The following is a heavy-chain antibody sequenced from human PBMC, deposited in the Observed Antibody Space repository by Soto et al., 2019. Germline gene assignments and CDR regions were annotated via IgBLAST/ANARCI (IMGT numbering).Heavy chain of an antibody. CDR3: ARRFGDASSAPGFDF. Sequence: QVQLVQSGAEVQRPGASVKVSCKTFGYPFSSYSISWVRQAPGQGLEWMGWISGYRGRRDYAQKVQDRVTVTTDTSTGTAYMELRSLTHDDTAVYYCARRFGDASSAPGFDFWGQGTQVTVSS. J-gene: IGHJ4*02. CDR2: ISGYRGRR. D-gene: IGHD2-21*02. CDR1: GYPFSSYS. V-gene: IGHV1-18*01.